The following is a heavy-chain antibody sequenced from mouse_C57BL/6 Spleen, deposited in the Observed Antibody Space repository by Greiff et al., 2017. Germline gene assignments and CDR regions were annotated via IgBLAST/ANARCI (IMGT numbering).Heavy chain of an antibody. D-gene: IGHD4-1*01. CDR2: IYPRSGNT. CDR1: GYTFTSYG. CDR3: ANTGPFAY. V-gene: IGHV1-81*01. Sequence: VQLQQSGAELARPGASVKLSCKASGYTFTSYGISWVKQRTGQGLEWIGEIYPRSGNTYYNEKFKGKATLTADKSSSTAYMELRSLTSEDSAVYFCANTGPFAYWGQGTLVTVSA. J-gene: IGHJ3*01.